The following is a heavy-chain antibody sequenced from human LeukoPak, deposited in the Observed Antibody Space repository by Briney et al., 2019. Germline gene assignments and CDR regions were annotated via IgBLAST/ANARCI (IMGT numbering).Heavy chain of an antibody. D-gene: IGHD3-22*01. CDR1: GGSFSGYY. CDR2: INHSGST. J-gene: IGHJ4*02. CDR3: ARGPDYPILYYYDSSGYSNFDY. V-gene: IGHV4-34*01. Sequence: SETLSLTCAVYGGSFSGYYWSWIRQPPGKGLEWIGEINHSGSTNYNPSLKGRVTISVDTSKNQFSLKLSSVTAADTAVYYCARGPDYPILYYYDSSGYSNFDYWGQGTLVTVSS.